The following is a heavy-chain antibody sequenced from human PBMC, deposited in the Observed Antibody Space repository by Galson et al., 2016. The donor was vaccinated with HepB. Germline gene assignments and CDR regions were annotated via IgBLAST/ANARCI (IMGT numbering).Heavy chain of an antibody. CDR3: ARAYYDFWSVSYPAEYFRH. V-gene: IGHV1-18*01. CDR2: VSTYNGDT. Sequence: SVKVSCKASGYTFNSYGISWVRQAPGQGLEWMGWVSTYNGDTNYAQKLQDRVTMTTDTSTSTAYRELRSLRSDDTAVYYCARAYYDFWSVSYPAEYFRHWGRGTLVTVSS. CDR1: GYTFNSYG. D-gene: IGHD3-3*01. J-gene: IGHJ1*01.